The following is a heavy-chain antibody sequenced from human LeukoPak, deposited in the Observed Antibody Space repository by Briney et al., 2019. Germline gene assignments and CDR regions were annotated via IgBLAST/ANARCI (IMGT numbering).Heavy chain of an antibody. Sequence: SEILSLTCTVSGDSISFSTYSWGWIRQPPGKGLEWIGSIYYSGSTYYNPSLKSRVTISVDTSKNQFSLKLSSVTAADTAVYYCASSTVVTDGYHYWGQGTLVTVSS. J-gene: IGHJ4*02. CDR3: ASSTVVTDGYHY. CDR2: IYYSGST. CDR1: GDSISFSTYS. D-gene: IGHD4-17*01. V-gene: IGHV4-39*01.